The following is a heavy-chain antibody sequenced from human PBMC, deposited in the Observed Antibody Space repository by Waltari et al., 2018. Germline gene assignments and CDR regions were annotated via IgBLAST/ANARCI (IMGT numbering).Heavy chain of an antibody. CDR2: IKQDGSEK. J-gene: IGHJ3*02. CDR1: GFTLRRFW. V-gene: IGHV3-7*03. CDR3: ATGIAARDAFDI. D-gene: IGHD6-13*01. Sequence: EVQLVESGGGLVQPGGSLRLSCAASGFTLRRFWMSWVRQAPGKGLEWVANIKQDGSEKYYVDSVKGRFTISRDNAKNSLYLQMNSLRAEDTAVYYCATGIAARDAFDIWGQGTMVTVSS.